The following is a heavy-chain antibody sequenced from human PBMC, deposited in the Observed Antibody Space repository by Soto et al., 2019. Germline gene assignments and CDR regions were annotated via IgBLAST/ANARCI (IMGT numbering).Heavy chain of an antibody. CDR3: AREGGGKTDHWFDP. Sequence: QVQLVESGGGVVQPGRSLRLSCAASGFTFSSYAMHWVRQAPGKGLEWVAVISYDGSNKYYADSVKGRFTISRDNSKNTLYLQMNSLRAEDTAVYCCAREGGGKTDHWFDPWGQGTLVTVSS. V-gene: IGHV3-30-3*01. D-gene: IGHD1-1*01. CDR1: GFTFSSYA. J-gene: IGHJ5*02. CDR2: ISYDGSNK.